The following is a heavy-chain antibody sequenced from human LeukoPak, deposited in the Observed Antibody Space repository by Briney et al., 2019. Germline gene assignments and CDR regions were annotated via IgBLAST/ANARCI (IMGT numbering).Heavy chain of an antibody. D-gene: IGHD1-26*01. Sequence: SETLSLTCTVSGGSISSYYWSWIRQPPGKGLEWIGYIYYSGSTNYKPALKSRVTISVDTSKDQFSLKLSSVTTADTATYYCARGFGSGSYYLDYWGQGTLVTVSS. V-gene: IGHV4-59*01. CDR1: GGSISSYY. CDR3: ARGFGSGSYYLDY. J-gene: IGHJ4*02. CDR2: IYYSGST.